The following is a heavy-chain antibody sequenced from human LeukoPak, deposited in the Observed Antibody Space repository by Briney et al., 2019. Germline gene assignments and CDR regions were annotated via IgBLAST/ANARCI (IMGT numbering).Heavy chain of an antibody. CDR1: GDSVSNNYAA. V-gene: IGHV6-1*01. CDR3: ARVDRAISTTGTLGD. J-gene: IGHJ4*02. Sequence: SQTLSLTCAISGDSVSNNYAAWNWIRQSPSRGLEWLGRTYYRSKWYNDYAISVKSRITINPDTSKNQFSLQLNSVTPEDTAVYYCARVDRAISTTGTLGDWGQGTLVTVSS. D-gene: IGHD6-13*01. CDR2: TYYRSKWYN.